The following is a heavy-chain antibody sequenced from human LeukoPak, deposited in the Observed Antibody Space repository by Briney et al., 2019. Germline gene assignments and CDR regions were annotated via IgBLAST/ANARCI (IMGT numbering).Heavy chain of an antibody. CDR3: ARYAADGRTLEY. CDR1: GGSISSSSYY. J-gene: IGHJ4*02. CDR2: IHYIGST. V-gene: IGHV4-61*01. Sequence: KPSETLSLTCTVSGGSISSSSYYWSWIRQPPGKGLEWIGYIHYIGSTSYSPSLKSRVTISVDTSKMQLSLKLNSVTAADTAVYYCARYAADGRTLEYWGQGTLVTVSS. D-gene: IGHD6-13*01.